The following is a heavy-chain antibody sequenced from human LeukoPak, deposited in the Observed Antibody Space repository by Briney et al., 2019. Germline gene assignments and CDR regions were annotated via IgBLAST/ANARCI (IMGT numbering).Heavy chain of an antibody. CDR1: GGSISSGDYY. J-gene: IGHJ3*02. V-gene: IGHV4-30-4*01. CDR2: IYYSGST. CDR3: ARYHSDPYAFDI. Sequence: PSQTLSLTCTVSGGSISSGDYYWSWIRQPPGKGLEWIGYIYYSGSTYYNPSLKSRVTISVDTSKNQFSLKLSSVTAADTAVYYCARYHSDPYAFDIWGQGTIVTVSS. D-gene: IGHD2-2*01.